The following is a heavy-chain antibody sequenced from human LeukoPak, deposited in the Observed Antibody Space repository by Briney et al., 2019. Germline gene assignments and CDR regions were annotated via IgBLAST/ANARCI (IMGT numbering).Heavy chain of an antibody. J-gene: IGHJ3*01. CDR2: IGDNGDST. V-gene: IGHV3-23*01. D-gene: IGHD4/OR15-4a*01. CDR1: GLLFNTYA. CDR3: AKGFSIGANRGAFDV. Sequence: GGSLRLSCTAWGLLFNTYAVSWVREARGKGGEWGSCIGDNGDSTYYADAVKGRFTITRDNSENTLNLQMSGVGAEDTAVFYCAKGFSIGANRGAFDVWGQGTIVTVSS.